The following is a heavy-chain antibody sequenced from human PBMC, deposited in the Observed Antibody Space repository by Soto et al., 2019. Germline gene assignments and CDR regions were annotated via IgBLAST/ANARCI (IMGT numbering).Heavy chain of an antibody. V-gene: IGHV1-8*01. CDR1: GYSFTSLD. CDR3: ARGVSAGVDY. Sequence: GASVKVSRKASGYSFTSLDINGVRRKGGQGIESMASMQPSTGKTAYAQRFQRTVTMTKDPSIHTAYMELTTVTSDDTAFYYCARGVSAGVDYWGQGTLVTVSS. CDR2: MQPSTGKT. D-gene: IGHD1-26*01. J-gene: IGHJ4*02.